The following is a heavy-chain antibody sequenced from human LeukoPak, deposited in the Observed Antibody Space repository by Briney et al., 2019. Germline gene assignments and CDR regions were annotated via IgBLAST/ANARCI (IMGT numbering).Heavy chain of an antibody. V-gene: IGHV4-39*07. J-gene: IGHJ6*03. CDR3: ARAAYYYYYMDV. CDR1: GGSISSSSYY. CDR2: IYYSGST. Sequence: SETLSLTCTVSGGSISSSSYYWGWIRQPPGKGLEWIGSIYYSGSTYYNPSLKSRVTISVDTSKNQFSLKLSSVTAADTAVYYCARAAYYYYYMDVWGKGTTVTVSS.